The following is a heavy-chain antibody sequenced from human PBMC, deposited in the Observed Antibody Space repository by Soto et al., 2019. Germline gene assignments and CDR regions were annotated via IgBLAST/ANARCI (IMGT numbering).Heavy chain of an antibody. V-gene: IGHV3-48*01. D-gene: IGHD3-3*01. J-gene: IGHJ4*02. CDR2: ISSSSSTI. Sequence: PGGSLRLSCAASGFTFSSYSMNWVRQAPGKGLEWVSYISSSSSTIYYADSVKGRFTISRDNAKNSLYLQMNSLRAEDTAVYYCARDTYYDFWSGYPTTFDYWGQGTLVTVSS. CDR3: ARDTYYDFWSGYPTTFDY. CDR1: GFTFSSYS.